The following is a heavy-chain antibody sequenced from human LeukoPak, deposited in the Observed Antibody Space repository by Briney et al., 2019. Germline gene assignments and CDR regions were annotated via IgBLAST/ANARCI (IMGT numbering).Heavy chain of an antibody. CDR1: GFTFTSYW. D-gene: IGHD6-19*01. V-gene: IGHV3-74*01. CDR2: VNNDGSST. CDR3: AREAGYSSGWYYSFFGFAYFDF. J-gene: IGHJ4*02. Sequence: GGSLRLSCATSGFTFTSYWMHWVRQVPGKGLVWVSRVNNDGSSTIYADSVKGRFTISRDNAENTLYLQMNSLRAEDTAVYYCAREAGYSSGWYYSFFGFAYFDFWGQGTLVTVSS.